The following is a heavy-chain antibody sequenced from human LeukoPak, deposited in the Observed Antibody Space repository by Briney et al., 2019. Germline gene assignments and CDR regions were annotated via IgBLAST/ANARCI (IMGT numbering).Heavy chain of an antibody. V-gene: IGHV3-9*01. Sequence: PGGSLRLSCAASGFTFDDYAMHWVRQAPGKGLEWVSGISWNSGSIGYADSVKGRFTISRDNAKNSLYLQMNSLRAEDTALYYCAKDYDYGGNSWLAAFDIWGQGTMATVSS. CDR1: GFTFDDYA. CDR3: AKDYDYGGNSWLAAFDI. CDR2: ISWNSGSI. J-gene: IGHJ3*02. D-gene: IGHD4-23*01.